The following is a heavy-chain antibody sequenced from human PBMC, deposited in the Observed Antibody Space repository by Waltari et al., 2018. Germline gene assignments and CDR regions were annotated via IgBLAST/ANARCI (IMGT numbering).Heavy chain of an antibody. Sequence: QLLLQESGPGLVKPSGTLSLTCVVSGDSMSGNSWWSWVRQSPDKGLEWIGQVHGSGRTNYTPSFASRAIVSLDTSMNQFSLRILSATAADTAVYFCARDLGRGLFLDSWGQGTLVTVSP. J-gene: IGHJ4*02. V-gene: IGHV4-4*02. CDR3: ARDLGRGLFLDS. D-gene: IGHD2-15*01. CDR2: VHGSGRT. CDR1: GDSMSGNSW.